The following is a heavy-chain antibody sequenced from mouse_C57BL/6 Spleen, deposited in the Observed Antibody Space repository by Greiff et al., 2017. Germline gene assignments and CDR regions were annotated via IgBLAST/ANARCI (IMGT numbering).Heavy chain of an antibody. Sequence: VQLQQPGAELVKPGASVKLSCKASGYTFTSYWMHWVKQRPGQGLEWIGMIHPNSGSTNYNKKFKSKATLTVDKSSSTAYMQLSSLTSEDSAVYYWADYDGYPVWGTGTTVTVSS. J-gene: IGHJ1*03. CDR2: IHPNSGST. CDR1: GYTFTSYW. D-gene: IGHD2-3*01. V-gene: IGHV1-64*01. CDR3: ADYDGYPV.